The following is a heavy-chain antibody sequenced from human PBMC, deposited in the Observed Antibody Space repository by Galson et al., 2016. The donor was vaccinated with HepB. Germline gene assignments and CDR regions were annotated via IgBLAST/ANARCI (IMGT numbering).Heavy chain of an antibody. V-gene: IGHV3-23*01. Sequence: SLRLSCAASGFTFTSYAMSWVRQAPGQGLEWVSSISGRGGSTFYADSVQGRFTISRDNSKNTLYLQMNSLRAEDTAVYFCAKEPMPSFGGVTEPDFWGQGTLVTVS. CDR1: GFTFTSYA. J-gene: IGHJ4*02. D-gene: IGHD3-16*01. CDR3: AKEPMPSFGGVTEPDF. CDR2: ISGRGGST.